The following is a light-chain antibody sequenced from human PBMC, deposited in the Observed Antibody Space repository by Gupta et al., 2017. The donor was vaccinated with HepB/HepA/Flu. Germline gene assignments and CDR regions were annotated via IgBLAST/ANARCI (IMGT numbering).Light chain of an antibody. V-gene: IGKV1-39*01. CDR2: AAS. CDR3: QQTYSAPST. CDR1: QSISDD. Sequence: DIQMTQSPSSLSASVGDRVTITCRASQSISDDLNWYQQKPGKAPNLLIYAASTLQSGVPSRFSGSGSGTDFTLTISSLQPEDFATYYCQQTYSAPSTFGQGTKVEIK. J-gene: IGKJ1*01.